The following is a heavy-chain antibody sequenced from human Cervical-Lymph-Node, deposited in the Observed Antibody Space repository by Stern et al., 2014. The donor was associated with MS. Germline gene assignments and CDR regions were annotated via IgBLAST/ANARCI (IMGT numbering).Heavy chain of an antibody. Sequence: VQLVESGAEVTKPGSSVKGSCKASGGTFSKFPSSWVRQAPGQGIEWMGGIFPVFGTPTYAQDFRVRVTITADVSTSTVYMELSSLRSDDTAVYYCALSSETSDRWYSLGYDLWGQGTLVTVSS. CDR2: IFPVFGTP. CDR1: GGTFSKFP. V-gene: IGHV1-69*01. CDR3: ALSSETSDRWYSLGYDL. D-gene: IGHD6-13*01. J-gene: IGHJ5*02.